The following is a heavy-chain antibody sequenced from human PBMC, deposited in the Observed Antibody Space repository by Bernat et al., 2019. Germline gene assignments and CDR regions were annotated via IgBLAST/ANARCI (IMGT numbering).Heavy chain of an antibody. D-gene: IGHD6-6*01. CDR1: GGSIIPYY. V-gene: IGHV4-4*09. Sequence: QVQFQESGPRLVKPSETLSLTCTVPGGSIIPYYWSWIRQPPGKGLEWFGYVFSSGGTNYNPSHKSGVTISIDTTNKYLSLELSSVTAAETAIYYCARKQHVSVTFDIWGQGTMVTVSS. CDR2: VFSSGGT. J-gene: IGHJ3*02. CDR3: ARKQHVSVTFDI.